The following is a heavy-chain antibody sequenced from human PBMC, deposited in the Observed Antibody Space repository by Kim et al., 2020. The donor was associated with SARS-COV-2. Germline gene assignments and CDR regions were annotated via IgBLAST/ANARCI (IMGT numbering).Heavy chain of an antibody. CDR2: ISAYNGNT. J-gene: IGHJ4*02. CDR3: ARDGLLWFGELATDAGDH. Sequence: ASVKVSCKASGYTFTSYGNSWVRQAPGQGLEWIGWISAYNGNTNYAKKFQGRVTMTTDTSTSTAYMELLSLRSDDTAVYYCARDGLLWFGELATDAGDHWGQGTLVTVSS. D-gene: IGHD3-10*01. V-gene: IGHV1-18*01. CDR1: GYTFTSYG.